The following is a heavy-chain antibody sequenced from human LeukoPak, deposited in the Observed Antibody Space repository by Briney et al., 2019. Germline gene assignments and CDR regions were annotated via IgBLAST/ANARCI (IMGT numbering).Heavy chain of an antibody. CDR1: GGSISSSGYY. D-gene: IGHD3-22*01. CDR2: IYYSGST. V-gene: IGHV4-39*02. J-gene: IGHJ4*02. Sequence: PSETLSLTCTVSGGSISSSGYYWGWIRQPPGKGLEWIGSIYYSGSTYYNPSLKSRVTISVDTSKNQFSLKLSSVTAADTAVYYCARDGYYYDSSGYFVIQDYWGQGTLVTVSS. CDR3: ARDGYYYDSSGYFVIQDY.